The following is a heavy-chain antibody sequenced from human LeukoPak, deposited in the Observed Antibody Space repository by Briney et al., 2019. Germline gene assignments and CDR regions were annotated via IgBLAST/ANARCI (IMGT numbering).Heavy chain of an antibody. Sequence: GGSLRLSCAASGFIFSNYGMHWVRQAPGRGLEWVTLIRYDVSNKYYADSVKGRFTISRDNSKNSLYLQMNSLRAEDMAVYYCARDLWGTTVTTDYFDYWGQGTLVTVSS. J-gene: IGHJ4*02. V-gene: IGHV3-30*02. D-gene: IGHD4-17*01. CDR2: IRYDVSNK. CDR3: ARDLWGTTVTTDYFDY. CDR1: GFIFSNYG.